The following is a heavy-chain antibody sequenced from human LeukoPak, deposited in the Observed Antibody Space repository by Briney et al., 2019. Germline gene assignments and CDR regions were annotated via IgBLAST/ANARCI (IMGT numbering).Heavy chain of an antibody. Sequence: ASVKVSCKASGYTFISYGISWVRQAPGQGLEWMGWIDPDNTNTNYAHKFQGRVTMTTDASTSTAFMELRSLRSADTAVYYCTRDPTDGPDYYGMNVWGQGTTVTV. D-gene: IGHD4-17*01. CDR3: TRDPTDGPDYYGMNV. V-gene: IGHV1-18*01. CDR2: IDPDNTNT. J-gene: IGHJ6*02. CDR1: GYTFISYG.